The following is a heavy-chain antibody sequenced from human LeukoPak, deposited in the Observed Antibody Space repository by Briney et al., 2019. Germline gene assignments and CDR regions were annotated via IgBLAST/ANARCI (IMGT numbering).Heavy chain of an antibody. CDR3: ASLHIVVEPAAAPGYYGMDV. CDR1: GYTFTGYY. CDR2: INPNSGGT. Sequence: ASVKVSCKASGYTFTGYYMHWVRQAPGQGLEWMGWINPNSGGTNYAQKFQGRVTMTRDTSISTAYMELSRLRSDDTAVYYCASLHIVVEPAAAPGYYGMDVWGQGTTVTVSS. V-gene: IGHV1-2*02. J-gene: IGHJ6*02. D-gene: IGHD2-2*01.